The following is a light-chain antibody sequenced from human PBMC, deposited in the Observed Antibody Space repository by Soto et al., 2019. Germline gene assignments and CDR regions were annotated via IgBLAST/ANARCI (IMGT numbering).Light chain of an antibody. CDR3: QQSDSTPLI. Sequence: DIQMTQSPSSLSASVGDRVTITCRASQSISSYLNWYQQKPGKAPKLLIYAASSLQSGVPSRFSGSGSGTESTHTSSSLQPEDFETYYCQQSDSTPLIFGGGTKEEIK. CDR1: QSISSY. CDR2: AAS. V-gene: IGKV1-39*01. J-gene: IGKJ4*01.